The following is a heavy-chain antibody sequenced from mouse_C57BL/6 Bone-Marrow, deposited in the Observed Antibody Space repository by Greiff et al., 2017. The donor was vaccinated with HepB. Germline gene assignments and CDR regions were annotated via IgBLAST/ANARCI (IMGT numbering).Heavy chain of an antibody. CDR1: GYTFTSYG. D-gene: IGHD2-3*01. CDR3: ARARWLLRDYAMDY. J-gene: IGHJ4*01. Sequence: VQLQQSGAELARPGASVKLSCKASGYTFTSYGISWVKQRTGQGLEWIGEIYPRSGNTYYNEKLKGKATLTADKSSSTAYMELRSLTSEDSAVYFCARARWLLRDYAMDYWGQGTSVTVSS. CDR2: IYPRSGNT. V-gene: IGHV1-81*01.